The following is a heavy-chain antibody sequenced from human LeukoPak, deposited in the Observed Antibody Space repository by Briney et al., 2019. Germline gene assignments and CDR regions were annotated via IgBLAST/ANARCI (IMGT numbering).Heavy chain of an antibody. CDR3: ASGSDWYKVFDY. J-gene: IGHJ4*02. D-gene: IGHD6-19*01. V-gene: IGHV3-9*01. CDR1: GFTFDDYA. CDR2: ISWNSGSI. Sequence: PGGSLRLSCAASGFTFDDYAMHWVRQAPGKGLEWVSGISWNSGSIGYADSVKGRFTISRDNAKNSLYLQMNSLKAEDTAVYYCASGSDWYKVFDYWGQGTLVTVSS.